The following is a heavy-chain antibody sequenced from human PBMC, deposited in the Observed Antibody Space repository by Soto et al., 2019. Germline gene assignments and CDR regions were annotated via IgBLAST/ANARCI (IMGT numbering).Heavy chain of an antibody. V-gene: IGHV1-69*04. J-gene: IGHJ4*02. CDR1: GGTFSSYT. Sequence: SVKVSCKASGGTFSSYTISWVRQAPGQGLEWMGRIIPILGIANYAQKFQGRVTITADKSTSTAYMELSSLRSEDTAVYYCARDLECHYSGGSCYYFDYWGQGTLVTVSS. CDR2: IIPILGIA. D-gene: IGHD2-15*01. CDR3: ARDLECHYSGGSCYYFDY.